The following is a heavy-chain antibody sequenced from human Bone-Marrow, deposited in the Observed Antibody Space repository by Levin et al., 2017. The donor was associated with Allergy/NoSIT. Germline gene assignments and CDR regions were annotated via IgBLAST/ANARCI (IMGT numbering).Heavy chain of an antibody. Sequence: HGESLKISCKASGYTFTSYYMYWVRQAPGQGLEWMGMINPLGGNARYAQKFQGRVTMTRDTSTSTVYMEVGSLRSEDTAVYFCARDVGAITSSSLGYSYGMDVWGQGTTVTVSS. CDR1: GYTFTSYY. D-gene: IGHD1-26*01. J-gene: IGHJ6*02. V-gene: IGHV1-46*01. CDR3: ARDVGAITSSSLGYSYGMDV. CDR2: INPLGGNA.